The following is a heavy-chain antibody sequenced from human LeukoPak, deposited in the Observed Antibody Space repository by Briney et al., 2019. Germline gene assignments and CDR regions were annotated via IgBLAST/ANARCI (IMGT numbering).Heavy chain of an antibody. V-gene: IGHV3-48*03. CDR1: GFNFGSYA. J-gene: IGHJ4*02. Sequence: GGSLRLSCAASGFNFGSYAMNWVRQAPGKGLEWVSYISSSGSTIYYADSVKGRFTISRDNAKNSLYLQMNSLRAEDTAVYYCARNPVNSIRYFDYWGQGTLVTVSS. CDR2: ISSSGSTI. CDR3: ARNPVNSIRYFDY. D-gene: IGHD4-23*01.